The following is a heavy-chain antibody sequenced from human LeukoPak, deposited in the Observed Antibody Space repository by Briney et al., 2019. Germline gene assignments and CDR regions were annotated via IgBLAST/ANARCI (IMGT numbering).Heavy chain of an antibody. CDR3: ARSRYCTNGVCHSPDY. CDR2: INPSGGST. CDR1: GYTFTSYY. D-gene: IGHD2-8*01. J-gene: IGHJ4*02. Sequence: ASVKVSCKASGYTFTSYYMHWARQAPGQGLEWMGIINPSGGSTSYAQKFQGRVTMTRDMSTSTVYMELSSLRSEDTAVYYCARSRYCTNGVCHSPDYWGQGTLVTVSS. V-gene: IGHV1-46*01.